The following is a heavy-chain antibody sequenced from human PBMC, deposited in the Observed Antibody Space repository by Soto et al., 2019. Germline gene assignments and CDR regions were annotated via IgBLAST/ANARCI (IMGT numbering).Heavy chain of an antibody. CDR2: INHSGST. Sequence: SETLSLTCAVYGGSFSGYYWSWIRQPPGKGLEWIGEINHSGSTNYNPSLKSRVTISVDTSKNQFSLKLSSVTAADTAVYYCAREVAATSLYYGMDVWGQGTTVTVSS. V-gene: IGHV4-34*01. CDR3: AREVAATSLYYGMDV. D-gene: IGHD2-15*01. J-gene: IGHJ6*02. CDR1: GGSFSGYY.